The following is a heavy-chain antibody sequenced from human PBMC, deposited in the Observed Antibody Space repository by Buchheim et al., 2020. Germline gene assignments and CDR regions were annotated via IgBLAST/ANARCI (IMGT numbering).Heavy chain of an antibody. D-gene: IGHD2-2*01. V-gene: IGHV1-46*01. Sequence: QVQLVQSGAEVKKPGASVKVSCKASGYTFTSYYMHWVRQAPGQGLEWMGIINPSGGSTSYAQKFQGRVTMTRDTSTSTVYMELSSLRSEDTAVYYCAKCNGFEVVPAAMRHTYYYYYGMDVWGQGTT. J-gene: IGHJ6*02. CDR2: INPSGGST. CDR3: AKCNGFEVVPAAMRHTYYYYYGMDV. CDR1: GYTFTSYY.